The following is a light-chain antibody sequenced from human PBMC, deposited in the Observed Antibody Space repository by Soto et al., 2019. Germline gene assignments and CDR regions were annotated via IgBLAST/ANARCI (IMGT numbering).Light chain of an antibody. Sequence: EIVLTQSPGSLSLSPGERATLSCRASQSVYNNYIAWYQHSPGQAPRVLIYGASTRATGTPDRFSGSGSGTDFTLTITRLEPEDSALYYCHQYGSSVTFGGGTKVEMK. J-gene: IGKJ4*01. CDR2: GAS. CDR1: QSVYNNY. V-gene: IGKV3-20*01. CDR3: HQYGSSVT.